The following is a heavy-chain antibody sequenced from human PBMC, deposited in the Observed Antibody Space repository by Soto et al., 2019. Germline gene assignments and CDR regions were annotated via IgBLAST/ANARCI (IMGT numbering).Heavy chain of an antibody. CDR1: GFMFRSYV. CDR3: VRAMRQKSDVEGLDY. D-gene: IGHD2-21*01. CDR2: ITASGLTT. J-gene: IGHJ4*02. Sequence: GGSLRLSCVASGFMFRSYVMSWVRQAPGKGLEWVSTITASGLTTYYSDSVRGRFTISRDNYNNTLYLHLNSLRAEDTALYYCVRAMRQKSDVEGLDYWGPGPLVTV. V-gene: IGHV3-23*01.